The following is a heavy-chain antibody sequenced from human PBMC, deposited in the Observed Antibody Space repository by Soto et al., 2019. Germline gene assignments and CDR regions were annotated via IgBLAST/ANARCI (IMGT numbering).Heavy chain of an antibody. V-gene: IGHV3-9*01. J-gene: IGHJ5*02. CDR1: GFTFDDYA. Sequence: GGSLRLSCAASGFTFDDYAMHWVRQAPGKGLEWVSGISWNSGSIGYADSVKGRFTISRDNAKNSLYLQMNSLRAEDTALYYCAKGVEYYYDSSGYYWFDPWGQGTLVTVSS. CDR2: ISWNSGSI. D-gene: IGHD3-22*01. CDR3: AKGVEYYYDSSGYYWFDP.